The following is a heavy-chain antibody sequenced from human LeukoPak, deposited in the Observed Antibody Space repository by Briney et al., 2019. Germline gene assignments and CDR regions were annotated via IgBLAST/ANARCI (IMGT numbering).Heavy chain of an antibody. V-gene: IGHV3-30*02. D-gene: IGHD3-10*01. CDR1: GFTVNNNY. J-gene: IGHJ6*04. CDR3: AKDEERKVLWFGVALDV. CDR2: IRYDGSNK. Sequence: GGALRLSCAASGFTVNNNYMSWVRQAPGKGLEWVAFIRYDGSNKYYADSVKGRFTISRDNSKNTLYLQMNSLRAEDTAVYYCAKDEERKVLWFGVALDVWGKGTTVTISS.